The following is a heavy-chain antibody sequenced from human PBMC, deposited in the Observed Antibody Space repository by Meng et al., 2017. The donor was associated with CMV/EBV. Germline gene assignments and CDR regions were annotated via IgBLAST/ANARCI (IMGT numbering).Heavy chain of an antibody. V-gene: IGHV3-23*01. D-gene: IGHD3-10*01. J-gene: IGHJ3*02. Sequence: GESLKISCAASGFTFSSYAMSWVRQAPGKGLEWVSAISGSGGSTYYADSVKGRFTISRDNSKNTLYLQMNSLRAEDTAVYYCAKVARSVVRGAFDIWGQGVLVTVSS. CDR3: AKVARSVVRGAFDI. CDR2: ISGSGGST. CDR1: GFTFSSYA.